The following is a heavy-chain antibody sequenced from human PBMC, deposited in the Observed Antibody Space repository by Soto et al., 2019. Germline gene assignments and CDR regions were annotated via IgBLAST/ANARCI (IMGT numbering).Heavy chain of an antibody. CDR1: GGSISGYY. J-gene: IGHJ4*02. CDR3: ARDHPHSYGVYYFDY. Sequence: PSETLSLTCTVSGGSISGYYWSWIRQPPGKGLEWIGYMYNTGSTNYNPSLQNRVTISIDTSKNQVSLKVNSVTAADTAVYYCARDHPHSYGVYYFDYWGQGTPVTVSS. CDR2: MYNTGST. D-gene: IGHD5-18*01. V-gene: IGHV4-59*01.